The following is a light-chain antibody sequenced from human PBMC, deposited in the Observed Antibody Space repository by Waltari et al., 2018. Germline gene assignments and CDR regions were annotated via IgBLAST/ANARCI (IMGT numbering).Light chain of an antibody. CDR2: AAS. V-gene: IGKV1-39*01. CDR1: QSIGTY. Sequence: DIQMTQSPSSLSASVGDRVTITCRASQSIGTYLNWYQHKPGRAPELLIYAASTLQGGVPSRFSGSGSETHFTLVISSLQREDFATYYCQQSYTAPRTFGQGNKVEIK. CDR3: QQSYTAPRT. J-gene: IGKJ1*01.